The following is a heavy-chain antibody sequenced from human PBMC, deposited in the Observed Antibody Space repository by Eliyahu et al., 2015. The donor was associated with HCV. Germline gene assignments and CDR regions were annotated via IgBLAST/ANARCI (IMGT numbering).Heavy chain of an antibody. CDR2: IYYSGSA. CDR1: XGSITTYY. J-gene: IGHJ5*02. V-gene: IGHV4-59*01. D-gene: IGHD6-19*01. Sequence: QVQLQESGPGLVKPSETLSLTCTVSXGSITTYYWSWIRQPPGKGLGWIGYIYYSGSANYNPPLKSRVTISVDTSKNQFSLKLSSVTAADTAVYYCASGGGGIAVAGTGXWFDPWGQGTLVTVSS. CDR3: ASGGGGIAVAGTGXWFDP.